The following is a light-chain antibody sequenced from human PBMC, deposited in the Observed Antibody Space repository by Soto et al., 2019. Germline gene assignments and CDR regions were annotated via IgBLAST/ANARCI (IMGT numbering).Light chain of an antibody. Sequence: EIVMTQSPATLSVSPGERATLSCRASHSVSSRLAWYQQQPGQAPRLLIYGASTRATGLPARFSGSGSGTEFTLTISSLESEDFAVYYCQQYTNSPLTFGEGTKVEIK. J-gene: IGKJ4*01. CDR1: HSVSSR. CDR2: GAS. V-gene: IGKV3-15*01. CDR3: QQYTNSPLT.